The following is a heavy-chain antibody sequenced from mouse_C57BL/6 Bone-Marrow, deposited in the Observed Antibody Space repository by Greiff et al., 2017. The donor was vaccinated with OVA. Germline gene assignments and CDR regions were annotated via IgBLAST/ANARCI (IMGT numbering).Heavy chain of an antibody. CDR1: GFTFSSYT. D-gene: IGHD4-1*01. V-gene: IGHV5-9*01. CDR2: ISGGGGNT. Sequence: EVKLVESGGGLVKPGGSLKLSCAASGFTFSSYTMSWVRQTPEKRLEWVATISGGGGNTYYPDSVKGRFTISRDNAKNTLYLQMSSLRSEDTALYYCARHGMGLFAYWGQGTLVTVSA. J-gene: IGHJ3*01. CDR3: ARHGMGLFAY.